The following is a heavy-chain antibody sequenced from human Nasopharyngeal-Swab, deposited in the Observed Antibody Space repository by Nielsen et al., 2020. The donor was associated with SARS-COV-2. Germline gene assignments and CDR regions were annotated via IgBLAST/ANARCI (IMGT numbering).Heavy chain of an antibody. CDR3: ARLGTESYHYYSLDV. V-gene: IGHV3-21*01. Sequence: GGSLRLSCATSGFTFSMYSTYWVRQAPGKGLEWVSSISSSSNYIYYGDSVKGRFTISRDNTQKSLYLEMNSLRVEDTAVYYCARLGTESYHYYSLDVWGQGTTVTVPS. J-gene: IGHJ6*02. CDR2: ISSSSNYI. CDR1: GFTFSMYS. D-gene: IGHD1-1*01.